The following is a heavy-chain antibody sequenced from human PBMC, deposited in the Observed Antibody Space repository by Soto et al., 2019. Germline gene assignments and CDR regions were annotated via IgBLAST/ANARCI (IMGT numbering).Heavy chain of an antibody. J-gene: IGHJ4*02. D-gene: IGHD6-19*01. CDR1: GFTFSSYA. V-gene: IGHV3-23*01. CDR3: ARDRGAVTGQYFDY. CDR2: INGNDGST. Sequence: GGSLRLSCAASGFTFSSYAMSWVRQAPGKGLEWVSTINGNDGSTYYADSVKGRFTISRDNAKNSLYLQMNSLRAEDTAVYYCARDRGAVTGQYFDYWGQGALVTVSS.